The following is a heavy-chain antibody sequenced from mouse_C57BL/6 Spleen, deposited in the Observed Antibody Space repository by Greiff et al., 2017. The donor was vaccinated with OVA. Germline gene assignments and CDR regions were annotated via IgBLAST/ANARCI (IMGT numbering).Heavy chain of an antibody. CDR1: GYAFTNYL. J-gene: IGHJ4*01. V-gene: IGHV1-54*01. D-gene: IGHD1-1*01. CDR3: ARDYGSRGDY. CDR2: INPGSGGT. Sequence: QVQLQQSGAELVRPGTSVKVSCKASGYAFTNYLIEWVKQRPGQGLEWIGVINPGSGGTNYNEKFKGKATLTADKSSSTAYMQLSSLTSEDSAVYFCARDYGSRGDYWGKGTSVTVSS.